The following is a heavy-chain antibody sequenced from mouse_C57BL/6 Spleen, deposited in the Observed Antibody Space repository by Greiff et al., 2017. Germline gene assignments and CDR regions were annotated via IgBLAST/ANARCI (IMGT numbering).Heavy chain of an antibody. CDR1: GYTFTSYW. J-gene: IGHJ3*01. CDR3: AIYYDYDGVWFAY. V-gene: IGHV1-69*01. D-gene: IGHD2-4*01. CDR2: LDPSDSYT. Sequence: VQLQQSGAELVMPGASVKLSCKASGYTFTSYWMHWVKQRPGQGLEWIGELDPSDSYTNYNQKFKGKSTLTVDKSSSTAYMQLSSLTSEDSAVYYCAIYYDYDGVWFAYWGQGTLVTVSA.